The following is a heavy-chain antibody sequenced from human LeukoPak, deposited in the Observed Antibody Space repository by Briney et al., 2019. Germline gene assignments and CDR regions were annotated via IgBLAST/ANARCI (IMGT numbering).Heavy chain of an antibody. CDR3: TRRMVVTDFGY. J-gene: IGHJ4*02. D-gene: IGHD4-23*01. V-gene: IGHV3-73*01. Sequence: GGSLRLSCAASGFTLSGSAMHWVRQASGKGLEWVGRIRSKANSYATAYAASVKGRFTISRDDSKNTAYLQMNSLKTEDTAVYYCTRRMVVTDFGYWGQGTLVTVSS. CDR1: GFTLSGSA. CDR2: IRSKANSYAT.